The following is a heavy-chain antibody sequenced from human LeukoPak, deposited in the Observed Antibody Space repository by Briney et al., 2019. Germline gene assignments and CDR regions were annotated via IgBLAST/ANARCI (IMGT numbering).Heavy chain of an antibody. CDR2: FFNSGST. J-gene: IGHJ4*02. CDR1: GGSISINY. CDR3: ARAKPNWNPPDY. Sequence: SETLSLTCTVSGGSISINYWSWIRQPPGKGLEWIGYFFNSGSTSYNPSLQSRATISGDTSKNQFSLNLNSVTAADTAVYYCARAKPNWNPPDYWGQGTLVTVSS. V-gene: IGHV4-59*08. D-gene: IGHD1-1*01.